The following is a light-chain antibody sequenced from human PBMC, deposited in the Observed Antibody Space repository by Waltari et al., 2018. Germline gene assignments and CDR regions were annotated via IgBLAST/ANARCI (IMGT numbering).Light chain of an antibody. Sequence: EIVITQSPDTLSVSPGERAPVPCRASQSVKNNLAWYQQKPGQAPSLLIYGASTRATGIPARFSGSGSGTEFTLTISSLQSEDFAVYYCQQYNIWPPLTFGGGTKVEIK. CDR2: GAS. CDR1: QSVKNN. J-gene: IGKJ4*01. V-gene: IGKV3-15*01. CDR3: QQYNIWPPLT.